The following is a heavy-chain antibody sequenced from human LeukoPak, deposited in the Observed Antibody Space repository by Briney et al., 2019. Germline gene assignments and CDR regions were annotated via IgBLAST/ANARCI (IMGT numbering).Heavy chain of an antibody. D-gene: IGHD1-26*01. Sequence: ASVTVSCKASGYTFTGYYMHWVRQAPGQGLEWMGWINPNSGGTNYAQKFQGRVTMTRDTSISTAYMELSRLRSDDTAVYYCAIGIVGATTFDYWGQGTLVTVSS. CDR2: INPNSGGT. CDR3: AIGIVGATTFDY. CDR1: GYTFTGYY. V-gene: IGHV1-2*02. J-gene: IGHJ4*02.